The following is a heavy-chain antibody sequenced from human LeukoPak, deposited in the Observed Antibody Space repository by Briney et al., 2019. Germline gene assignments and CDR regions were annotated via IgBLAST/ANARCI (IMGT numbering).Heavy chain of an antibody. CDR3: AGEYSLLWFGVSGY. CDR1: GFTFSSYA. D-gene: IGHD3-10*01. CDR2: ISGSGGST. Sequence: SGGSLRLPCAASGFTFSSYAMSWVRQAPGKGLEWVSAISGSGGSTYYADSVKGRFTISRDNAKNSLYLQMNSLRAEDTAVYYCAGEYSLLWFGVSGYWGQGTLVTVSS. V-gene: IGHV3-23*01. J-gene: IGHJ4*02.